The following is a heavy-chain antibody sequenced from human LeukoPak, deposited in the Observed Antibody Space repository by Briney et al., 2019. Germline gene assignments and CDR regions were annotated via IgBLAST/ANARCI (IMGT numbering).Heavy chain of an antibody. J-gene: IGHJ4*02. D-gene: IGHD2-2*01. Sequence: PGGSLRLSCVVSDFTFAVSWVRQAPGKGLEWISTINGRGDDSFHADSVKGRFTIPRDTTKNTLYLRMSSLRAADTAMYFCVRMRGPERRHCFDYWSQGALLIVSS. CDR2: INGRGDDS. CDR3: VRMRGPERRHCFDY. CDR1: DFTFA. V-gene: IGHV3-23*01.